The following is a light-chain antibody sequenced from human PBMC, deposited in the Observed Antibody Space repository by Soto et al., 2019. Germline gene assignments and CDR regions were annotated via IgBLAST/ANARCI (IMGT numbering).Light chain of an antibody. CDR3: AAWDDSLSVHVV. J-gene: IGLJ2*01. Sequence: QSVLTQPPLASGTPGQRVTISCSGSSSNIGSNYVYWYQQLPGTAPKLLIYRNNQRPSGVPDRFSGSKSGTSASLAISGLRSEDEADYYCAAWDDSLSVHVVFGGGTKVTVL. CDR1: SSNIGSNY. CDR2: RNN. V-gene: IGLV1-47*01.